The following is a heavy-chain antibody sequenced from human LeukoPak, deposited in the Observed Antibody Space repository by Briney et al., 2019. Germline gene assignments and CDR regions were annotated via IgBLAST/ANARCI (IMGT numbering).Heavy chain of an antibody. CDR1: GFTFSTYV. CDR3: ARLSSFAFDI. D-gene: IGHD3-16*02. V-gene: IGHV3-23*01. CDR2: ILHNGDST. Sequence: GGSLRLSCAASGFTFSTYVMSWVRQAPGKGLEWLSLILHNGDSTYYADSVKGRFTISRDNSKNTLYLQMNSLRAEDTAVYYCARLSSFAFDIWGQGTMVTVSS. J-gene: IGHJ3*02.